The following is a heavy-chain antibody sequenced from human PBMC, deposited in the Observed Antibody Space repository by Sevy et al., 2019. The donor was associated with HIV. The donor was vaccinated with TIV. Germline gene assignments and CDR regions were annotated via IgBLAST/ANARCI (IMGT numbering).Heavy chain of an antibody. CDR3: AGDRRFCGNECYLYYYYGMDV. D-gene: IGHD3-16*02. Sequence: GGSLRLSCAASGFNVNDNYMTWVRQAPGKGLEWVSIIHADGSSYYADSVKGRFTMSGDESKSIVNLQMNCLRADDTAVYYCAGDRRFCGNECYLYYYYGMDVWGQGTAVTVSS. V-gene: IGHV3-53*01. J-gene: IGHJ6*02. CDR2: IHADGSS. CDR1: GFNVNDNY.